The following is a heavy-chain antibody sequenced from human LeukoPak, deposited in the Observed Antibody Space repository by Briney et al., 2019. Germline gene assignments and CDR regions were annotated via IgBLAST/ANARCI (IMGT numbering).Heavy chain of an antibody. CDR1: GFTFSSYW. CDR3: ARAVAENWFDP. V-gene: IGHV3-7*01. J-gene: IGHJ5*02. CDR2: IKQDGSDK. Sequence: GGSLRLSCAASGFTFSSYWMSWVRQAPGKGLEWVANIKQDGSDKYYVDSVEGRFTISRDNAKNSVYLQMNSLRAEDTALYYCARAVAENWFDPWGQGTLVTVSS. D-gene: IGHD6-19*01.